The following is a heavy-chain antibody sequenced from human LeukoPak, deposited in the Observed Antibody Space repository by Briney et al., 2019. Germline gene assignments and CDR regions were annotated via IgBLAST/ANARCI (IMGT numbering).Heavy chain of an antibody. CDR1: GFTFSNAW. J-gene: IGHJ6*03. D-gene: IGHD1-14*01. Sequence: GGSLRLSCAASGFTFSNAWMSWVRQAPGKGLEWVGRIKSKTDGGTTDYAAPVKGRFTISRDDSKNTLYLQMNSLKTEDTAVYYCTTADRNYGPYYYYYYMDVWGKGTTVTVSS. CDR3: TTADRNYGPYYYYYYMDV. V-gene: IGHV3-15*01. CDR2: IKSKTDGGTT.